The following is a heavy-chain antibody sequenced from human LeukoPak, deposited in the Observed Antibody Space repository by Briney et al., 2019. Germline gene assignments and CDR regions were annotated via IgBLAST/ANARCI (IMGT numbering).Heavy chain of an antibody. D-gene: IGHD2-15*01. J-gene: IGHJ6*02. CDR1: GGTFSSYA. Sequence: EASVKVSCKASGGTFSSYAISWVRQAPGQGLEWMGGIIPIFGTANYAQKFQGRVTITADESTSTAYMELSSLRSEDTAVYYCAREPSQSVKGYCSGGSCNPYYYGMDVWGQGTTVTVSS. CDR2: IIPIFGTA. CDR3: AREPSQSVKGYCSGGSCNPYYYGMDV. V-gene: IGHV1-69*13.